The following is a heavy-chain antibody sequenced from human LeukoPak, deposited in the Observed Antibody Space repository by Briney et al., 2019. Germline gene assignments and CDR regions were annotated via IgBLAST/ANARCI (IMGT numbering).Heavy chain of an antibody. CDR3: ARLVGATKVYDAFDI. D-gene: IGHD1-26*01. J-gene: IGHJ3*02. CDR2: IKQDGSEK. CDR1: GFTFSSYG. Sequence: GGSLRLSCAASGFTFSSYGMHWVRQAPGKGLEWVANIKQDGSEKYYVDSVKGRFTISRDNAKNSLYLQMNSLRAEDTAVYYCARLVGATKVYDAFDIWGQGTMVTVSS. V-gene: IGHV3-7*01.